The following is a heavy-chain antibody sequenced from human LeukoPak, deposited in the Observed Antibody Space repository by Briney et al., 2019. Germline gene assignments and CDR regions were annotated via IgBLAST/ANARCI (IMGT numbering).Heavy chain of an antibody. V-gene: IGHV4-34*01. J-gene: IGHJ3*02. CDR1: GGSISSYY. CDR2: INHSGST. Sequence: SETLSLTCTVSGGSISSYYWSWIRQPPGKGLEWIGEINHSGSTNYNPSLKSRVTISVDTSKNQFSLKLSSVTAADTAVYYCARVAYYDILTGYYPDAFDIWGQGTMVTVSS. D-gene: IGHD3-9*01. CDR3: ARVAYYDILTGYYPDAFDI.